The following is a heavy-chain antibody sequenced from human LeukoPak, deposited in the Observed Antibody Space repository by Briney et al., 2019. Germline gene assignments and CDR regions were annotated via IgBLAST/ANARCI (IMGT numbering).Heavy chain of an antibody. J-gene: IGHJ4*02. CDR1: GYTLTELS. Sequence: ASVKVSCKVSGYTLTELSMHWVRQAPGKGLEWMGGFDPEDGETIYAQKLQGRVTMTTDTSTSTAYMELRSLRSDDTAVYYCARDQYCSSTSCYSDYWGQGTLVTVSS. D-gene: IGHD2-2*02. CDR2: FDPEDGET. CDR3: ARDQYCSSTSCYSDY. V-gene: IGHV1-24*01.